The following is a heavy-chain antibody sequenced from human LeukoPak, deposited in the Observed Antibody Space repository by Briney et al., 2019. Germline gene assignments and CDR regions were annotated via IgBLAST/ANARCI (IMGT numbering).Heavy chain of an antibody. CDR3: ATDYGDYLNWFDP. J-gene: IGHJ5*02. V-gene: IGHV7-4-1*02. Sequence: ASVKVSCKASVYTFTSYAMNWVRQAPGQELEWVGWINTNTGNPKYAQSFTGRFVFSLDTSVSAASLHISSLKAEDTAVYYCATDYGDYLNWFDPWGQGTVVTVSS. D-gene: IGHD4-17*01. CDR1: VYTFTSYA. CDR2: INTNTGNP.